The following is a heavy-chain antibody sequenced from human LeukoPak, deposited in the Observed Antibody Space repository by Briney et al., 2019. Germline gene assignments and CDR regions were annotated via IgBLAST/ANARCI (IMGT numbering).Heavy chain of an antibody. D-gene: IGHD3-22*01. Sequence: SEALSLTCTVSGGSITSYYWSWIRQPPGKGLEWIGSIYYSGSTNYNPSLKSRVTISVETSKKQFSLKLNSVTAADTAVYYCARATRDYYDSSGNFDYWGQGTLVTVSS. V-gene: IGHV4-59*12. CDR1: GGSITSYY. CDR3: ARATRDYYDSSGNFDY. CDR2: IYYSGST. J-gene: IGHJ4*02.